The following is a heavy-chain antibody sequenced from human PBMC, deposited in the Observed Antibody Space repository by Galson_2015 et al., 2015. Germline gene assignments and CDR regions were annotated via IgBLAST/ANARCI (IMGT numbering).Heavy chain of an antibody. V-gene: IGHV1-24*01. J-gene: IGHJ6*02. CDR2: FDHEDGEK. CDR3: ANAVCSSKIIPLRYYYYDIDV. Sequence: SVKVSCKVSGYTLTELYMHWVRQAPGKGLEWVGGFDHEDGEKIYAQKFQGKVTMTEDTSTDTDDMKLSSLRSEKTAVNYSANAVCSSKIIPLRYYYYDIDVWGQGTTVTVSS. CDR1: GYTLTELY. D-gene: IGHD2-15*01.